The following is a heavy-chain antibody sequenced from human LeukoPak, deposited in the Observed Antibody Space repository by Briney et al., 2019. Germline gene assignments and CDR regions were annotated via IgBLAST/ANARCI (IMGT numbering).Heavy chain of an antibody. V-gene: IGHV4-31*03. J-gene: IGHJ5*02. CDR3: ARDSGDWFDP. Sequence: SETLSLTCTDSGGSISSGGYYWTWIRQHPGKGLEWIGYIYYSGSTYYNPSLKSRVNISVDTSKNQFSLKLSSATAADTAVYYCARDSGDWFDPWGQGTLVTVSS. CDR1: GGSISSGGYY. CDR2: IYYSGST.